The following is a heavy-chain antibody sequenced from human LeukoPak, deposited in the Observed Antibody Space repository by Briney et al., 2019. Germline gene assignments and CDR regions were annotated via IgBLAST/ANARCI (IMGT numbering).Heavy chain of an antibody. CDR3: ARDPSNTSGWYIYFDF. J-gene: IGHJ4*02. CDR2: ISTYNGDT. D-gene: IGHD6-19*01. V-gene: IGHV1-18*04. CDR1: RYTSTGYY. Sequence: ASVKVSCKASRYTSTGYYMHWVRQAPGQGLEWMGWISTYNGDTKYAQKLQGRFTMTSDTSTSTVYMELRSLTSDDTAVYYCARDPSNTSGWYIYFDFWGQGTLVTVSS.